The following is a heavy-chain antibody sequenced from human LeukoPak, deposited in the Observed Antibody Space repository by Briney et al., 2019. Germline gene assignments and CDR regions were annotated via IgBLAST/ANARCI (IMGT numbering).Heavy chain of an antibody. J-gene: IGHJ4*02. Sequence: SETQSLTCTVSGGSISSGDYYWSWIRQPPGKGLEWIGYIYYSGSTYYNPSLKSRVTISVDTSKNQFSLKLSSVTAADTAVYYCARDVGVAGIFDDWGQGTLVTVSS. CDR3: ARDVGVAGIFDD. V-gene: IGHV4-30-4*01. CDR1: GGSISSGDYY. CDR2: IYYSGST. D-gene: IGHD6-19*01.